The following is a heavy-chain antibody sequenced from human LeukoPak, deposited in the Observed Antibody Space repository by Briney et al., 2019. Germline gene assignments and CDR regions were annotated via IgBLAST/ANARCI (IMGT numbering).Heavy chain of an antibody. CDR3: IKEEWYRFDN. CDR1: GFTYSIHW. V-gene: IGHV3-7*01. CDR2: INPDGNDK. Sequence: PGGSLRLSCEVSGFTYSIHWMSWVRQAPGKGLEWVAKINPDGNDKYYVDSVKGRFTISRDNAKNSLYLQMNNLRAEDTAMYYCIKEEWYRFDNWGQGNLVTVSS. J-gene: IGHJ4*02. D-gene: IGHD1-26*01.